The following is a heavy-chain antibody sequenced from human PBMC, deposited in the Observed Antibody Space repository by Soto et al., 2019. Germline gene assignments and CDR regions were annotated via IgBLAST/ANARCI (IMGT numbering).Heavy chain of an antibody. CDR2: ISGSGGST. CDR3: AKESTLVVVPPDWFDP. D-gene: IGHD2-2*01. V-gene: IGHV3-23*01. J-gene: IGHJ5*02. Sequence: GGSLRLSCAASGFTFSSYAMSWVRQAPGKGLEWVSAISGSGGSTYYADSVKGRFTISRDNSKNTLYLQMNSLRAEDTAVYYCAKESTLVVVPPDWFDPWGQGTLVTVSS. CDR1: GFTFSSYA.